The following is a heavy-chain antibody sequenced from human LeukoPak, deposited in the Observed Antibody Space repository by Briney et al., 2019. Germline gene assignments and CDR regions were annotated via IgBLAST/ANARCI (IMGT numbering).Heavy chain of an antibody. CDR3: ARGLEYYDSSGYHYLDALDL. V-gene: IGHV4-34*01. J-gene: IGHJ3*01. CDR1: GGSFSGYQ. Sequence: PSETLSLTCVVYGGSFSGYQWSWIRQPPGKGLEWIGEITHSGRTKYNPSLKSRVSISGDTSNNQFSLKLSSVTAADTAVYYCARGLEYYDSSGYHYLDALDLWGQGTMVTVSS. D-gene: IGHD3-22*01. CDR2: ITHSGRT.